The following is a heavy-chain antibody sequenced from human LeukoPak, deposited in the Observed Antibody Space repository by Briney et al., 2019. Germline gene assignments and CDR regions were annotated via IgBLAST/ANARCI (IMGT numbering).Heavy chain of an antibody. CDR1: GYTLTELS. V-gene: IGHV1-24*01. J-gene: IGHJ5*02. CDR2: FDPEDGET. D-gene: IGHD6-13*01. CDR3: ARDMTYRRPCSCGWFDP. Sequence: GASVKVSCKVSGYTLTELSMHWVRQAPGKGLEWMGGFDPEDGETIYAQKFQGRVTMTEDTSTSTAYMELRSLRSDDTAVYYCARDMTYRRPCSCGWFDPWGQGTLVTVSS.